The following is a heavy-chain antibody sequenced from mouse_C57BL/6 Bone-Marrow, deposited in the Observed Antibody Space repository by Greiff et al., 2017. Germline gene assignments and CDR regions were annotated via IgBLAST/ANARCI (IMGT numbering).Heavy chain of an antibody. V-gene: IGHV14-4*01. CDR3: TQFDY. J-gene: IGHJ2*01. CDR1: GFNIKDDY. CDR2: IDPENGDT. Sequence: VHVKQSGAELVRPGASVTLSCTASGFNIKDDYMHWVKQRPEQGLEWIGWIDPENGDTEYASKFQGKATITADTSSNTAYLQLSSLTSEDTAVYYCTQFDYWGQGTTLTVSS.